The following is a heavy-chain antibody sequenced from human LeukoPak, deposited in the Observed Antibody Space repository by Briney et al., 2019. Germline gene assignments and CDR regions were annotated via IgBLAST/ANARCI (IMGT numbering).Heavy chain of an antibody. J-gene: IGHJ6*02. CDR3: ARDLIVVVPPDYYYYGMDV. CDR1: GFTFSSYW. D-gene: IGHD2-2*01. Sequence: GGSLRLSCAASGFTFSSYWMSWVRQAPGKGLEWVAHIKQDGSEKYYVDSVKGRFTISRDNAKNSLYLQMNSLRAEDTAVYYCARDLIVVVPPDYYYYGMDVWGQGTTVTVSS. V-gene: IGHV3-7*01. CDR2: IKQDGSEK.